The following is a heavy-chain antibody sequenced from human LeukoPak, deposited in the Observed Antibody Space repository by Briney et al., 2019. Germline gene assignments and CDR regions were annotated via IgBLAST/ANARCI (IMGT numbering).Heavy chain of an antibody. CDR2: IYYSGST. V-gene: IGHV4-59*01. D-gene: IGHD4-17*01. CDR1: GGSISSYY. J-gene: IGHJ5*01. Sequence: SETLSLTCTVSGGSISSYYWSWIRQPPGKGLEWIGYIYYSGSTNYNPSLKSRVTISVDTSKNQFSLKLSSVTAADTAVYYCARAGPGYGDYVSNWFDYWGQGTLVTASS. CDR3: ARAGPGYGDYVSNWFDY.